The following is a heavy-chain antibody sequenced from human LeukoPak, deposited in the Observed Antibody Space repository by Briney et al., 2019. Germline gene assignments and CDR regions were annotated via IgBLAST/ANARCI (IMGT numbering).Heavy chain of an antibody. D-gene: IGHD2-21*01. Sequence: GGSLRLSCAASGFTFTTYALRWVRQAPGKGLEWVSSISASGDNTYYADSVKGRFIISRDNSKNTFSLQMNSLRAEDTAIYYCAKDHGEWGQGTLVTVSS. CDR2: ISASGDNT. V-gene: IGHV3-23*01. CDR1: GFTFTTYA. J-gene: IGHJ4*02. CDR3: AKDHGE.